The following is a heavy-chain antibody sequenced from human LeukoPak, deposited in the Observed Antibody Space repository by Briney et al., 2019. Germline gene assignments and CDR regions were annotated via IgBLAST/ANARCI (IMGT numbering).Heavy chain of an antibody. J-gene: IGHJ3*02. V-gene: IGHV1-2*02. CDR1: GYTFTSYG. Sequence: ASVKVSCKASGYTFTSYGISWVRQAPGQGLEWMGWINPNSGGTNYAQKFQGRVTMTRDTSISTAYMELSRLRSDDTAVYYCARPAKDSSGYSDAFDIWGQGTMVTVSS. CDR2: INPNSGGT. D-gene: IGHD3-22*01. CDR3: ARPAKDSSGYSDAFDI.